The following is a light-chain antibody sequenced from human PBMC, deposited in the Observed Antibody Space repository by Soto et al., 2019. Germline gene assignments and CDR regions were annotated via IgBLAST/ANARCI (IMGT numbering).Light chain of an antibody. CDR2: GAS. V-gene: IGKV3-15*01. J-gene: IGKJ2*01. CDR1: QSVGSN. CDR3: QQYNNWPPLT. Sequence: ETVMTQSPATLSVSPGEGATLSCRASQSVGSNLAWYQQKPGQAPRLLIYGASTRATGIPARFSGSGSGTEFTLTISGLQSEDFAVYYCQQYNNWPPLTFGQGTKLEIK.